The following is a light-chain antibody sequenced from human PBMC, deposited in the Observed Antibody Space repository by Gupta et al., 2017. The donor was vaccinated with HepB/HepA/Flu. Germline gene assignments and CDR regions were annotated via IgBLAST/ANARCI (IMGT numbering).Light chain of an antibody. J-gene: IGKJ4*01. CDR2: GAS. Sequence: EIVLTQSPGTLSLSPGERATLSCRASQSVSSSYLAWYQQKPGQAPRLLIYGASSRDTGIPDRFSGSGSGTDFTLTSSRLEPEDFAVYYCQQYGSSPFGGGTKVEIK. V-gene: IGKV3-20*01. CDR3: QQYGSSP. CDR1: QSVSSSY.